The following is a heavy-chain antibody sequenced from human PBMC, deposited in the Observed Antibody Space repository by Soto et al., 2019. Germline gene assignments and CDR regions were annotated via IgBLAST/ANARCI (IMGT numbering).Heavy chain of an antibody. CDR3: ARAEKSTIFGVVSYWFDP. CDR1: GGSVSSSSYY. Sequence: SETLSLTCTVSGGSVSSSSYYWGWIRQPPGKGLEWIGSIYYSGSTYYNPSLKSRVTISVDTSKNQFSLKLSSVTAADTAVYYCARAEKSTIFGVVSYWFDPWGQGTLVTVAS. V-gene: IGHV4-39*01. D-gene: IGHD3-3*01. J-gene: IGHJ5*02. CDR2: IYYSGST.